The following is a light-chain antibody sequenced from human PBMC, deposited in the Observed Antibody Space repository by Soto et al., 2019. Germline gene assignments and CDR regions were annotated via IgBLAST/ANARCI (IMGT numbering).Light chain of an antibody. CDR1: QSVSSK. CDR3: LLDFRYFWA. J-gene: IGKJ1*01. CDR2: GAS. Sequence: EVVMMQSPATLSLSPGEGATLSCRASQSVSSKLAWYQQKPGQAPRLLIYGASTRATGIPARFSGSGSGTEFTLTISSLQPEDFATYYCLLDFRYFWAFGQGSKVDI. V-gene: IGKV3-15*01.